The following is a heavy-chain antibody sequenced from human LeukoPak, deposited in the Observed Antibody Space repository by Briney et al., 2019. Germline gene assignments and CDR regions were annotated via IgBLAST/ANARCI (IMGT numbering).Heavy chain of an antibody. CDR1: GGSISSYY. Sequence: SETLSLTCTVSGGSISSYYWSWIRQPPGKGLEWIGYIYYSGSTNYNPSLKSRVTISVDTSKNQFSLKLSSVTVADTAVYYCARDEYNWFDPWGQGTLVTVSS. V-gene: IGHV4-59*01. J-gene: IGHJ5*02. CDR3: ARDEYNWFDP. CDR2: IYYSGST.